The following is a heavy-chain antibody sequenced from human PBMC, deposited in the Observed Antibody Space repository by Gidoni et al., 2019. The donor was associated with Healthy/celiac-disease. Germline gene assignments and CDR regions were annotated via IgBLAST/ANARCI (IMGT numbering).Heavy chain of an antibody. D-gene: IGHD2-15*01. CDR2: IYSGGST. V-gene: IGHV3-53*01. CDR1: GFTVSSNY. J-gene: IGHJ6*02. CDR3: ARDWGYCSGGSCYSGDYYGMDV. Sequence: EVQLVESGGGLIQPGGSLRLSCAASGFTVSSNYLSWVRQAPGKGLEWFSVIYSGGSTYYADSVKGRFTISRDNSKNTLYLQMNSLRAEDTAVYYCARDWGYCSGGSCYSGDYYGMDVWGQGTTVTVSS.